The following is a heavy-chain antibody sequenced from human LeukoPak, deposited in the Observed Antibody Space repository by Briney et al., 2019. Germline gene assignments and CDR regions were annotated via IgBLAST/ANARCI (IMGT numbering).Heavy chain of an antibody. Sequence: SATLSLTCAVYGGSFSGYYWSWIRQPPGKGLEWIGEINHSGSTNYNPSLKSRVAISVDTSKNQFSLKLSSVTAADTAVYYCARAQWGGGLFDPWGQGTLVTVSS. CDR1: GGSFSGYY. D-gene: IGHD6-19*01. CDR2: INHSGST. CDR3: ARAQWGGGLFDP. J-gene: IGHJ5*02. V-gene: IGHV4-34*01.